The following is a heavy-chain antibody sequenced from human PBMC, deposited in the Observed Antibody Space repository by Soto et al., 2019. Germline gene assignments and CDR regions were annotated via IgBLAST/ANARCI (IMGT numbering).Heavy chain of an antibody. Sequence: SETLSLTCTVSGGSISSYYWSWIRQPPGKGLEWIGYIYYSGSTNYNPSLKSRVTISVDTSKNQFSLKLSSVTAADTAVYYCARSSIAARWGWFDPWGQGTLVTVSS. CDR1: GGSISSYY. CDR3: ARSSIAARWGWFDP. D-gene: IGHD6-6*01. V-gene: IGHV4-59*08. J-gene: IGHJ5*02. CDR2: IYYSGST.